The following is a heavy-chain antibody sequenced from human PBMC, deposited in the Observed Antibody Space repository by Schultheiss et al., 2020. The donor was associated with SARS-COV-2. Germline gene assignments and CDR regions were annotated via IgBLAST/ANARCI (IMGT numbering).Heavy chain of an antibody. J-gene: IGHJ2*01. CDR3: ASPSRGYCSGGSCYYWYFDL. V-gene: IGHV3-21*01. CDR2: ISSSSSYI. D-gene: IGHD2-15*01. CDR1: GFTFSSYS. Sequence: GGSLRLSCAASGFTFSSYSMNWVRQAPGKGLEWVSSISSSSSYIYYADSVKGRFTISRDNAKNSLYLQMNSLRAEDTAVYYCASPSRGYCSGGSCYYWYFDLWGRGTLVTVSS.